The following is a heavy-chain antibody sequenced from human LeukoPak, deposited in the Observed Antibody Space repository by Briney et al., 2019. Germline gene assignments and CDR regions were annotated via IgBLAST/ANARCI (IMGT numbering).Heavy chain of an antibody. CDR1: GFTVSSNY. CDR3: ARETRYSYHLGGFLDY. V-gene: IGHV3-53*01. CDR2: IYSGGST. Sequence: GGSLRLSCAASGFTVSSNYMSWVRQAPGKGLEWVSVIYSGGSTYYADSVKGRFAISRDNSKNTLYLQMNSLRAEDTAVYYCARETRYSYHLGGFLDYWGQGTLVTVSS. J-gene: IGHJ4*02. D-gene: IGHD5-18*01.